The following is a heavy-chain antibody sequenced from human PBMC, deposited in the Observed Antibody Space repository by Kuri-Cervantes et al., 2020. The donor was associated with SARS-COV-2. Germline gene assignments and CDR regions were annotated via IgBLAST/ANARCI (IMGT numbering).Heavy chain of an antibody. CDR1: GGSFSGYY. D-gene: IGHD3-22*01. J-gene: IGHJ2*01. V-gene: IGHV4-34*01. Sequence: GSLRLSCAVYGGSFSGYYWSWIRQPPGKGLEWIGEINHSGSTNYNPSLKSRVTILVDTSKNQFSLILSSVTAADTAVYYCARHFGYDSPWGRGTLVTVSS. CDR3: ARHFGYDSP. CDR2: INHSGST.